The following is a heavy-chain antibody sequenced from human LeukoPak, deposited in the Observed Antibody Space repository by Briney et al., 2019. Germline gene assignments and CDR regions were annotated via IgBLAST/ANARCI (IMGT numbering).Heavy chain of an antibody. Sequence: GGSLRLSCAASGFTFSSYSMNWVRQAPGKGLEWVSAISGSGGSTYYADSVKGRFTISRDNSKNTLYLQMNSLRAEDTAVYYCAKVGGYTQLPIDIWGQGTMVTVSS. J-gene: IGHJ3*02. CDR2: ISGSGGST. CDR3: AKVGGYTQLPIDI. V-gene: IGHV3-23*01. CDR1: GFTFSSYS. D-gene: IGHD5-18*01.